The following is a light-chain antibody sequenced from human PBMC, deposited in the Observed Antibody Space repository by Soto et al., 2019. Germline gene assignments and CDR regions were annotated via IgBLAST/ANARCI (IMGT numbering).Light chain of an antibody. CDR1: QSISTY. V-gene: IGKV1-39*01. CDR3: QQSYSTPET. CDR2: AAS. J-gene: IGKJ1*01. Sequence: DIQMTQSPSSLSASVGDRVTITCRASQSISTYLNWYQQKPGEAPQLLIYAASSLQSAVPSRFSGSGSGTDFTLTISSLQPEDFATYYCQQSYSTPETFGQGTKVEIK.